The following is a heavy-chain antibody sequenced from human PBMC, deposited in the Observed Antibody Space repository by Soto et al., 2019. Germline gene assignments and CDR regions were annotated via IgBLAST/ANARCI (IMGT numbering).Heavy chain of an antibody. CDR2: IYYTGST. V-gene: IGHV4-59*01. Sequence: PSETLSLTCIVSGYSISSYYWSWIRQPPGKGLEWIGYIYYTGSTNYNPSLKSRVTISVDTSKNQFSLKLSSVTAADTAVYYCARVRDRWSQGTLVTVPA. CDR1: GYSISSYY. CDR3: ARVRDR. J-gene: IGHJ5*02. D-gene: IGHD3-3*01.